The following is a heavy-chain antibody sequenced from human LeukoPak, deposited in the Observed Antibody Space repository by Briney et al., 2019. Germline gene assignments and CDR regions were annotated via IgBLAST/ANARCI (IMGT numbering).Heavy chain of an antibody. J-gene: IGHJ4*02. CDR2: IRTKYYGGAA. D-gene: IGHD5-24*01. Sequence: GGSLRLSCTTSGFSFGEYAVSWVRQAPGKGLEWVSVIRTKYYGGAAEYAASVKGRFTVSRHDSKSIAYLQITSLKTEYTAVYYCTRTPGDAFHPGGYYFDYWGRGTLVTVSS. CDR3: TRTPGDAFHPGGYYFDY. CDR1: GFSFGEYA. V-gene: IGHV3-49*04.